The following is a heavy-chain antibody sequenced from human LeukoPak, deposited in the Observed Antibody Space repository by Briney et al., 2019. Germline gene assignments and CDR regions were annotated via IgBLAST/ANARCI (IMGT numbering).Heavy chain of an antibody. J-gene: IGHJ4*02. CDR2: INHSGST. CDR3: ARAPGGTDGGKGKYYFDY. CDR1: GGSFSGYY. D-gene: IGHD4-23*01. V-gene: IGHV4-34*01. Sequence: PSEALSLTCAVYGGSFSGYYWSRIRQPPGKGLEWIGEINHSGSTNYNPSLKSRVTISVDTSKNQYSLKLSSVTAADTAVYYCARAPGGTDGGKGKYYFDYWGQGTLVTVSS.